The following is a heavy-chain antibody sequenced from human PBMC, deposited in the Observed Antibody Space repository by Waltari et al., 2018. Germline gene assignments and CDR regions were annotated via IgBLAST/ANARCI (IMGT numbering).Heavy chain of an antibody. CDR3: VYKGYISGRRNLDY. CDR1: GGTFSNYA. D-gene: IGHD6-19*01. V-gene: IGHV1-69*05. CDR2: IIPMFGKT. Sequence: VQLVQSGAEVKKPGSSVKVSCKAAGGTFSNYAIIWVRQAPGQGLEWGGGIIPMFGKTNYTQKFQGRVTITTEESTSTAFMELSSLRSEDTAVYYCVYKGYISGRRNLDYWGQGTLVTVSS. J-gene: IGHJ4*02.